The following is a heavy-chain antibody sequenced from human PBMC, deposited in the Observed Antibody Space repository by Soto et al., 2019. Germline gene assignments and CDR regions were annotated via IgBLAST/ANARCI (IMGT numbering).Heavy chain of an antibody. D-gene: IGHD3-10*01. V-gene: IGHV3-15*07. CDR3: STDPSEYHYVMDV. J-gene: IGHJ6*02. CDR2: IKSKTDGGTT. CDR1: GFTFSNAW. Sequence: GGSLRRSCAASGFTFSNAWMNCVRQAPGKGLEWVGRIKSKTDGGTTDYAAPVKGRFTISRDDSKNTLYLQMNSLKTEDTAVYYCSTDPSEYHYVMDVRAQGSSVTVSS.